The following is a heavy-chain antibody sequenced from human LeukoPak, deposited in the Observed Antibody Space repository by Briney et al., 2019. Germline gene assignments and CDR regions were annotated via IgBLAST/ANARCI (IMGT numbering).Heavy chain of an antibody. J-gene: IGHJ5*02. D-gene: IGHD6-13*01. CDR3: ARSRSYQYSSSWNPRYNWFDP. CDR2: INPNSGGT. V-gene: IGHV1-2*02. CDR1: GYTFTGYY. Sequence: GASVKVSCKASGYTFTGYYMHWVRQAPGQGLEWMGWINPNSGGTNYAQKFQGRVTMTRDTSISTAYMELSRLRSDDTAVYYCARSRSYQYSSSWNPRYNWFDPWGQGTLVTVSS.